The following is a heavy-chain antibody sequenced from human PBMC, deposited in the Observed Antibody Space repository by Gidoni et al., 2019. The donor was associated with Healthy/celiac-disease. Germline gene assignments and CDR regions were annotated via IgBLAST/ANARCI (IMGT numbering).Heavy chain of an antibody. Sequence: EVQLLESGGGLVQPGGSLRLSCAASGFTFSSYAMSWVRQGPGKGLEWVSAIRGSGGSTYYADSVKGRFTISRDNSKNTLYLQMNSLRAEDTAVYYCAKANSGWVYPPDYWGQGTLVTVSS. CDR2: IRGSGGST. D-gene: IGHD5-12*01. CDR3: AKANSGWVYPPDY. CDR1: GFTFSSYA. V-gene: IGHV3-23*01. J-gene: IGHJ4*02.